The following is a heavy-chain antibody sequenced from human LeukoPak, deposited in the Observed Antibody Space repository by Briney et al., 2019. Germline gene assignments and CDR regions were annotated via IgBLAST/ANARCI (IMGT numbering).Heavy chain of an antibody. CDR2: MNPNSGST. CDR1: GYTFTSYD. V-gene: IGHV1-8*03. J-gene: IGHJ4*02. CDR3: ARGRSTGYPYYFEY. D-gene: IGHD5-12*01. Sequence: VKVSCKASGYTFTSYDINWVRQATGQGLEWMGWMNPNSGSTGYAQKFQGRVTITRNTSISTAYMELNGLRSEDTAVYYCARGRSTGYPYYFEYWGQGTLVTVSS.